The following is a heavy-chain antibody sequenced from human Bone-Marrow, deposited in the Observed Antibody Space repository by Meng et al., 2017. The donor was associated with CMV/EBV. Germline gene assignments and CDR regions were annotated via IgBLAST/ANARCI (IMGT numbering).Heavy chain of an antibody. Sequence: GESLKISCAASGFTFSTYSMNWVRQAPGKGLEWVSSISDSGSHIYYADSVKGRFTISRDNAKSSLYLQMNSLRPEDTAVYFCARARGYCSSTTCSNYYFDNWGQGTLVTVSS. D-gene: IGHD2-2*01. V-gene: IGHV3-21*01. CDR2: ISDSGSHI. CDR3: ARARGYCSSTTCSNYYFDN. J-gene: IGHJ4*02. CDR1: GFTFSTYS.